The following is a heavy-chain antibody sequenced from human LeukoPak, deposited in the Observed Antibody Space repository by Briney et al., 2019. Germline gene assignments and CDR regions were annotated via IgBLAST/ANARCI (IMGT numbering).Heavy chain of an antibody. Sequence: GGSLRLSCAVSGITLSNYGMSWVRQAPGKGLEWVAGISGSGGTTNYADSVKGRFTISRDNPKNTLFLHMNSLRAEDTAVYYCAKVNYYGSGTSYRFNYFDFWGQGTLVTVSS. CDR3: AKVNYYGSGTSYRFNYFDF. D-gene: IGHD3-10*01. CDR1: GITLSNYG. CDR2: ISGSGGTT. V-gene: IGHV3-23*01. J-gene: IGHJ4*02.